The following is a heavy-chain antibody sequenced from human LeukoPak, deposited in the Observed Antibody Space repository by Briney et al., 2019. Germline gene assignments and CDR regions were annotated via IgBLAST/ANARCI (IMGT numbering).Heavy chain of an antibody. CDR3: ARGAMATTPFFDY. Sequence: PSETLSLTCTVSGGSIDSRSYYWDWIRQAPGKGLEWIGTIYHSGSTEYNPSLKSRVAIFVDTSRNQFSLKLTSLTAADTAVYHCARGAMATTPFFDYWGQGTLVTVSS. CDR1: GGSIDSRSYY. V-gene: IGHV4-39*07. D-gene: IGHD5-24*01. J-gene: IGHJ4*02. CDR2: IYHSGST.